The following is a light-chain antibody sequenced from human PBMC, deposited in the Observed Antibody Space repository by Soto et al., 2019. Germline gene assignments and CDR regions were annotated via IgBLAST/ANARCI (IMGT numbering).Light chain of an antibody. Sequence: DIQMTQSPSTLSASVGDRVTITCRASESMSNCLAWYQQKPGKAPKLLISGASSLESWVPSRFSGSGSGTEFTLTISSLQSEDFATYYCQQYKSFWTFGQGTKVDIK. CDR2: GAS. J-gene: IGKJ1*01. CDR1: ESMSNC. V-gene: IGKV1-5*01. CDR3: QQYKSFWT.